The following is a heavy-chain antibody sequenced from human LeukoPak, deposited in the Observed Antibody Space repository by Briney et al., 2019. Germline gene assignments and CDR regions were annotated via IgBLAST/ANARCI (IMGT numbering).Heavy chain of an antibody. CDR2: IKQDGSDK. CDR1: GFTFNKYW. CDR3: ARIGYGSGSYREIYYYYYMDV. V-gene: IGHV3-7*01. J-gene: IGHJ6*03. D-gene: IGHD3-10*01. Sequence: GGSLRLSCAASGFTFNKYWMTWVRQAPGKGLEWVANIKQDGSDKYYVDSVRGRFTISRDNAKNSLYLQMNSLRAEDTAVYYCARIGYGSGSYREIYYYYYMDVWGKGTTVTVS.